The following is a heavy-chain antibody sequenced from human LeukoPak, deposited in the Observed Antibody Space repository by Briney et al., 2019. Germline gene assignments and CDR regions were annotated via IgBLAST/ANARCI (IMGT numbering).Heavy chain of an antibody. J-gene: IGHJ4*02. V-gene: IGHV1-2*02. D-gene: IGHD3-22*01. CDR3: ATDRDYYDSSTAFDY. CDR2: INPNSGGT. Sequence: ASAKVSCKASGYTSTGYYMHWVRQAPGQGLEWMGWINPNSGGTNYAQKFQGRVTMTRDTSISTAYMELSRLRSEDTAVYYCATDRDYYDSSTAFDYWGQGTLVTVSS. CDR1: GYTSTGYY.